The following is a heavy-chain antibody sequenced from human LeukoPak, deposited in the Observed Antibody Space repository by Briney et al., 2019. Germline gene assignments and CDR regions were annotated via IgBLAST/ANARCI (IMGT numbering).Heavy chain of an antibody. V-gene: IGHV4-4*07. CDR1: GGSISSYY. D-gene: IGHD6-13*01. J-gene: IGHJ6*03. CDR3: ARDQDSSSWDGEYYYMDV. Sequence: SETLSLTCTVSGGSISSYYWSWIRQPAGKGLEWIGRIYTSGSTNYNPSLKSRVTMSVDTSKNQFSLKLSPVTAADTAVYYCARDQDSSSWDGEYYYMDVWGKGTTVTVSS. CDR2: IYTSGST.